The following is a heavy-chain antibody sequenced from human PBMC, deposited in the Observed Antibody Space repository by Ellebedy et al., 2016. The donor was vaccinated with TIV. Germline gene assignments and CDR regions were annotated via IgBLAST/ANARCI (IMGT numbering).Heavy chain of an antibody. V-gene: IGHV4-61*01. CDR3: ARQRRSHNCFDP. Sequence: GSLRLXCTVSGDSVRSGSYFWSWIRQPPGKGLEWIGYDHYIGNSNYNPSLKSRVTISADPSKNEFSLNLRSLTAADTAVYFCARQRRSHNCFDPWGQGTLVTVSS. CDR1: GDSVRSGSYF. J-gene: IGHJ5*02. D-gene: IGHD5-24*01. CDR2: DHYIGNS.